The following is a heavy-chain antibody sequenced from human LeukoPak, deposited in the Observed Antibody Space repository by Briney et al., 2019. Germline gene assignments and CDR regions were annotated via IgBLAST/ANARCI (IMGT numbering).Heavy chain of an antibody. CDR1: GYTFTGYY. Sequence: ASVKVSCKASGYTFTGYYMHWVRQAPGQGLEGMGWINPNSGGTNYAQKFQGRVTMTRDTSISTAYMELSRLRSDDTAVYYCARDTRRSDAFDIWGQGTMVTVSS. CDR3: ARDTRRSDAFDI. CDR2: INPNSGGT. V-gene: IGHV1-2*02. D-gene: IGHD1-14*01. J-gene: IGHJ3*02.